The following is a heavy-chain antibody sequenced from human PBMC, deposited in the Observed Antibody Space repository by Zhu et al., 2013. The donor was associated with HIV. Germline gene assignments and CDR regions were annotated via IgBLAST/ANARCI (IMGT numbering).Heavy chain of an antibody. CDR2: INPKSGGT. Sequence: QVQLVQSGAEVKKPGSSVRVSCKASGGTFSSYAISWVRQAPGHGLEWMGWINPKSGGTNYAQKFQGRVTITADESTSTVYMELSSLRSEDTAVYYCARDPRAEGLVLGHFDYWAREPWSPSPQ. D-gene: IGHD7-27*01. J-gene: IGHJ4*02. V-gene: IGHV1-69*01. CDR1: GGTFSSYA. CDR3: ARDPRAEGLVLGHFDY.